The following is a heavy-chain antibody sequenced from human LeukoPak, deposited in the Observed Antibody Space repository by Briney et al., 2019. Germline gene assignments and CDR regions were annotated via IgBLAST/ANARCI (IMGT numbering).Heavy chain of an antibody. J-gene: IGHJ4*02. CDR3: ARGPTRANSTDY. Sequence: GGSLRLSCAASGFTFSSYAMSWVRQAPGKGLEWVSAISGSGGSTYYADSVKGRFTISRDNSKNTLYLQMNSLRAEDTAVYYCARGPTRANSTDYWGQGALVTVSS. CDR2: ISGSGGST. CDR1: GFTFSSYA. D-gene: IGHD2/OR15-2a*01. V-gene: IGHV3-23*01.